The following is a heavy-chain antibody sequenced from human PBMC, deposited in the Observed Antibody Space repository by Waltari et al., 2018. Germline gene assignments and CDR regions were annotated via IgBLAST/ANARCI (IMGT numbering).Heavy chain of an antibody. CDR1: GFTFSRSW. D-gene: IGHD4-17*01. V-gene: IGHV3-74*01. CDR3: VRDHRDYGDYGEVGDH. Sequence: VQLVESGGGLVQPGGSLRLSCAASGFTFSRSWMHWVRQAPGKGLVWVSRINNDGSTTDYADSVMGRFTISRDNANNTVYLQMNSLRVEDTAVYYCVRDHRDYGDYGEVGDHWGQGTLVTVSS. J-gene: IGHJ4*02. CDR2: INNDGSTT.